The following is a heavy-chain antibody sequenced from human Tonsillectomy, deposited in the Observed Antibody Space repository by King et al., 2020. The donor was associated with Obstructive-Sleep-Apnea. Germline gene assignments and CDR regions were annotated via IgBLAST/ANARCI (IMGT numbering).Heavy chain of an antibody. CDR2: IYWDDDK. CDR3: AHRRGWTYYFDY. D-gene: IGHD3/OR15-3a*01. CDR1: GFSLSTSGVG. V-gene: IGHV2-5*02. Sequence: ITLKESGPTLVKPTQTLTLTCTFSGFSLSTSGVGVGWIRQPPGKALEWLSLIYWDDDKLYSPSLKSRLTITQDTSKNQVALTMTNMDPVDTATYYCAHRRGWTYYFDYWGQGTLVTVSS. J-gene: IGHJ4*02.